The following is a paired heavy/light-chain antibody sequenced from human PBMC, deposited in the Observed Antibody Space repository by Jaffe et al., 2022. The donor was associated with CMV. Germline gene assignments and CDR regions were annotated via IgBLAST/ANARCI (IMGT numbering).Light chain of an antibody. CDR1: TSDIGGYNH. CDR3: SSYTSTSTFCV. CDR2: DVT. J-gene: IGLJ1*01. V-gene: IGLV2-14*03. Sequence: QSALAQPASVSGSPGQSITISCTGTTSDIGGYNHVSWYQQYPGKGPKLLIYDVTNRPSGVSPRFSGSKSGNTASLTISGLQAEDEADYFCSSYTSTSTFCVFGTVTTVTVL.
Heavy chain of an antibody. CDR3: ARRDSYDSSYHNGWGELGSWFDY. J-gene: IGHJ5*01. V-gene: IGHV1-69*01. D-gene: IGHD3-22*01. Sequence: QVQLVQSGAEVKKPGSSVKVSCRGSGGIFRSYSISWVRKVPGQGLEWMGGIIPFLGPANYPQKFRDRVTITADESTSTAYMELSRLTAEDTAVYYCARRDSYDSSYHNGWGELGSWFDYWGHGTPITVSS. CDR1: GGIFRSYS. CDR2: IIPFLGPA.